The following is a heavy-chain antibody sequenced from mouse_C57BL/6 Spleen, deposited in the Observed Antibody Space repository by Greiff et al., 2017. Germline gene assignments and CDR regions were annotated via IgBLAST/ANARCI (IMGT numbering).Heavy chain of an antibody. J-gene: IGHJ4*01. CDR2: IRNKANSYTT. Sequence: EVQVVESGGGLVQPGGSLSFSCAASGFTFTDYYMSWVRQPPGKALEWLGFIRNKANSYTTEYSASVKGRFTISRDISQSILYLQMNALRAEDSATYYCARCGGRGPIYAMDYWGQGTSGTVSS. V-gene: IGHV7-3*01. CDR1: GFTFTDYY. D-gene: IGHD3-3*01. CDR3: ARCGGRGPIYAMDY.